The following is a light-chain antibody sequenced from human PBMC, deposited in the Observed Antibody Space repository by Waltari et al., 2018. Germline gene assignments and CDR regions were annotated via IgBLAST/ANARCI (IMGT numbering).Light chain of an antibody. CDR3: QVWNSSSDHRV. V-gene: IGLV3-21*04. CDR2: HDS. J-gene: IGLJ3*02. Sequence: SYVLTQPPSVSVAPGKTARISCGGNNIGTKSGHWYQQKPGQAPVLVIYHDSDRPSGIPERFSGSNSGNTATLTISRVEAGDETDYYCQVWNSSSDHRVFGGGTKLTVL. CDR1: NIGTKS.